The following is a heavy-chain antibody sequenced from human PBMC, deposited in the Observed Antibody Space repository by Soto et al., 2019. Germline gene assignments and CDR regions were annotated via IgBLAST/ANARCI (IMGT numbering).Heavy chain of an antibody. D-gene: IGHD6-13*01. J-gene: IGHJ6*02. CDR2: IIPILGTA. Sequence: QVQLVESGAEVKKPGSSVKVSCKASGGTFSSYAISWVRQAPGQGLEWMGGIIPILGTANYAQKFQGRVTIIADESTSTAYMELSSLRSEEMAVYYCARDRCSRSAGGMDVWGQGTTVTVSS. V-gene: IGHV1-69*01. CDR1: GGTFSSYA. CDR3: ARDRCSRSAGGMDV.